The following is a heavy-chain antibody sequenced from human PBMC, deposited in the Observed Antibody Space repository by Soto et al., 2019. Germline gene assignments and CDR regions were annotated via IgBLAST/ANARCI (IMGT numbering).Heavy chain of an antibody. V-gene: IGHV3-23*01. D-gene: IGHD3-16*01. J-gene: IGHJ6*02. Sequence: VGSLRLSCAASGFTFSSYAMSWVRQAPGKGLEWVSAISGSGGSTYYADSVKGRFTISRDNSKNTLYLQMNSLRAEDTAVYYCAKSTGGYYYYGMDVWGQGTTVTVSS. CDR3: AKSTGGYYYYGMDV. CDR1: GFTFSSYA. CDR2: ISGSGGST.